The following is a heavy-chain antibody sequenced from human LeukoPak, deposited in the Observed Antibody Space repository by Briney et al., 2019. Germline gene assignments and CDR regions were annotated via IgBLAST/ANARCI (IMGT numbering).Heavy chain of an antibody. V-gene: IGHV3-30*18. CDR3: AKERRGYSGYERSYYYYYGMDV. Sequence: GGSLRLSCAASGFTFSTYGMHWVRQAPGKGLEWVAVISNDGSNKYYADSVKGRFTISRDKSKNTLYLQMNSLRAEDTAVYYRAKERRGYSGYERSYYYYYGMDVWGKGTTVTVSS. CDR1: GFTFSTYG. J-gene: IGHJ6*04. D-gene: IGHD5-12*01. CDR2: ISNDGSNK.